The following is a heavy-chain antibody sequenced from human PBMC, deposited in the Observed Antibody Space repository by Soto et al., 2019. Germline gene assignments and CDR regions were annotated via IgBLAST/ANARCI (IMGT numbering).Heavy chain of an antibody. CDR1: GYTFTGYY. D-gene: IGHD1-7*01. CDR3: ARESSGITLYGMDV. V-gene: IGHV1-2*02. CDR2: INPNSGDT. J-gene: IGHJ6*02. Sequence: ASVKVSCKASGYTFTGYYIHWVRRAPGQGLEWMGWINPNSGDTNYAQKFQGRVTMTRDTSIGTAYMELSSLRSNDTAIYYCARESSGITLYGMDVWGQGTTVTVSS.